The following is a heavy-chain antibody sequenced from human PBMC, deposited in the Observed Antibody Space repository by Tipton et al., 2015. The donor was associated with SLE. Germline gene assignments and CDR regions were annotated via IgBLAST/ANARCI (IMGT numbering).Heavy chain of an antibody. V-gene: IGHV4-61*02. CDR2: VSPSGGT. D-gene: IGHD3-9*01. Sequence: TLSLTCTVSGGSITSGSDYWSWIRQAAGKGLEWIGRVSPSGGTNYNPSLKSRVTMSVDTSRNQFSLNLSSLTAADTAVYFCARDKWGEYTASTGYFWSFDPWGQGIPVTVSS. CDR3: ARDKWGEYTASTGYFWSFDP. CDR1: GGSITSGSDY. J-gene: IGHJ5*02.